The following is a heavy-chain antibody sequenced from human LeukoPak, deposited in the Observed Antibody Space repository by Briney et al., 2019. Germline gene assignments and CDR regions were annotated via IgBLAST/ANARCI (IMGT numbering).Heavy chain of an antibody. V-gene: IGHV3-23*01. CDR1: GFTFSSYG. D-gene: IGHD1/OR15-1a*01. J-gene: IGHJ4*02. CDR3: AKDKLEQRPYFFDY. Sequence: GGSLRLSCAASGFTFSSYGMSWVRQAPGKGLEWVSGISASGGSTYYADSVKGRFTISSDNSKNTLYLQMNSLRAEDTAVYYCAKDKLEQRPYFFDYWGQGTLVTVSS. CDR2: ISASGGST.